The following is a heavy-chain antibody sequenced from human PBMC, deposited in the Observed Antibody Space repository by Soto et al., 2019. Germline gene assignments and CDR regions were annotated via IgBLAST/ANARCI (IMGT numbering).Heavy chain of an antibody. CDR3: AREVGVGATSNL. V-gene: IGHV3-30*03. CDR1: GFTFSSYW. CDR2: MPSDGNNK. J-gene: IGHJ2*01. D-gene: IGHD1-26*01. Sequence: PGGSLRLSCAASGFTFSSYWVSWVRQAPGKGLEWVAVMPSDGNNKYYADSVKGRFTISRDTTKNTLYLQMDSLRIEDTAVYFCAREVGVGATSNLWGRGTLVTAPQ.